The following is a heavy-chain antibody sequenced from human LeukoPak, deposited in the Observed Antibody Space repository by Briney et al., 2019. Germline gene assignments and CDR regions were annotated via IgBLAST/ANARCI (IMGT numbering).Heavy chain of an antibody. CDR2: ISYDGSNK. D-gene: IGHD6-6*01. J-gene: IGHJ4*02. CDR1: GFTFSSYG. V-gene: IGHV3-33*05. CDR3: AKELEYSSPPGIDY. Sequence: TGGSLRLSCAGSGFTFSSYGMHWVRQAPGKGLEWVAVISYDGSNKYYADSVKGRFTISRDNSKNTLYLQMNSLRAEDTAVYYCAKELEYSSPPGIDYWGQGTLVTVSS.